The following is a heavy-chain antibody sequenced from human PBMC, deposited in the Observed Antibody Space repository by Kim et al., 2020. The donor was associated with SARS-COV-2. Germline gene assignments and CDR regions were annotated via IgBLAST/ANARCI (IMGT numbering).Heavy chain of an antibody. CDR3: AREDWRGYPPNYRYYGMDV. V-gene: IGHV3-33*01. J-gene: IGHJ6*02. CDR2: IWYDGSNK. CDR1: GFTFSSYG. D-gene: IGHD3-3*01. Sequence: GGSLRLSCAASGFTFSSYGMHWVRQAPGKGLEWVAVIWYDGSNKYYGDSVKGRFTISRDDSWNTLYLQMNTLRADDTAVYYCAREDWRGYPPNYRYYGMDVWGQGTTVTVSS.